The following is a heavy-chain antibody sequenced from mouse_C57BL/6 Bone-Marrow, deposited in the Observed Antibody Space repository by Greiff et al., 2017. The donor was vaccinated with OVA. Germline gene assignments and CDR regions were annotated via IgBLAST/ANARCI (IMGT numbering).Heavy chain of an antibody. CDR3: ARWKRSFYFDY. CDR1: GYTFTSYW. Sequence: QVQLQQSGAELMKPGASVKLSCKASGYTFTSYWMHWVKQRPGQGLEWIGMIHPNSGSTNYNEKFKSKATLTVDKSSSTAYMQLSSLTSEDSAVYYCARWKRSFYFDYWGQGTTLTVSS. J-gene: IGHJ2*01. CDR2: IHPNSGST. V-gene: IGHV1-64*01.